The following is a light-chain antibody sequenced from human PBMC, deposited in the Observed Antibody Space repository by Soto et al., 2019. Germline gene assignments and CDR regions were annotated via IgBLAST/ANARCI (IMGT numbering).Light chain of an antibody. CDR2: GAS. V-gene: IGKV3-20*01. J-gene: IGKJ3*01. CDR3: QQYVSSLFT. CDR1: QSVSSSY. Sequence: EIVLTQSPGTLSLSPGERATLSCRASQSVSSSYLAWYQQKPGQAPRLLIYGASSRATGIPDRFSGSGSGTDFTLTISRLEPEDFAVYYWQQYVSSLFTFGPGTKVDIK.